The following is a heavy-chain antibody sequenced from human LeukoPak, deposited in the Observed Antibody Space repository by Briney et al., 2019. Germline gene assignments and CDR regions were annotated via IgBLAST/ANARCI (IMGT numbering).Heavy chain of an antibody. J-gene: IGHJ6*03. Sequence: RLTRVPYGIASSSVTVWRLGVAPGLELKWVSAMSGSGYYTYYVESVKGRFTISRDNSKNTLYLHMNSLRADDTAVYYCAKMEGQRLYDYCMDVWGRGTTVTVSS. D-gene: IGHD3-3*01. V-gene: IGHV3-23*01. CDR2: MSGSGYYT. CDR1: GIASSSVT. CDR3: AKMEGQRLYDYCMDV.